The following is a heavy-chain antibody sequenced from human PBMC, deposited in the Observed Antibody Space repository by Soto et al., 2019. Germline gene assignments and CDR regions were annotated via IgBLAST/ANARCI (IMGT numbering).Heavy chain of an antibody. CDR1: GGSISSGGYY. V-gene: IGHV4-31*03. D-gene: IGHD5-18*01. CDR3: ARSGYSYGPNPLLY. Sequence: QVKLQESGPGLVKPSQTLSLTCTVSGGSISSGGYYWSWIRQHPGKGLEWIGYIYYSGSTYYNPSLKRRVTISVDTSKNQFSLKLSSVTAADTAVYYCARSGYSYGPNPLLYWGQGTLVTVSS. J-gene: IGHJ4*02. CDR2: IYYSGST.